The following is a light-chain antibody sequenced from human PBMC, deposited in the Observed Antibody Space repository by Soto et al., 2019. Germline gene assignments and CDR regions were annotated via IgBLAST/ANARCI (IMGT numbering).Light chain of an antibody. J-gene: IGLJ1*01. CDR1: SRDVGDYKY. V-gene: IGLV2-14*01. Sequence: QSALTQPASVSGSPGQSIAISCTGTSRDVGDYKYVSWYQQHPGKAPKLMIYEVSNRPSGVSNRFSGSKSGNTASLTISGLQAEDEGDYYCSSYTSSSTFVFGTGTKLTVL. CDR2: EVS. CDR3: SSYTSSSTFV.